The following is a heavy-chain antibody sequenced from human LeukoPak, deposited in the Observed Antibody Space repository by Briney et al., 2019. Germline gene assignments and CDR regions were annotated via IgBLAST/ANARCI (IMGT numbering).Heavy chain of an antibody. CDR2: IYYSGST. Sequence: PSETLSLTCTVSGGSISSYYWSWIRQPPRQRLEWIGHIYYSGSTNSNPSPNSRVTISVDTSKNQFSLKLSSVTAADTAVYYCASRSSIWSGYQDTLYYFDSWGQGTLVTVSS. J-gene: IGHJ4*02. V-gene: IGHV4-59*01. CDR3: ASRSSIWSGYQDTLYYFDS. D-gene: IGHD3-3*01. CDR1: GGSISSYY.